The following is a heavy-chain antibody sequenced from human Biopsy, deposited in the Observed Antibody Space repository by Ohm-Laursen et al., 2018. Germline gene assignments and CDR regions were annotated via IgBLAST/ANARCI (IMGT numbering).Heavy chain of an antibody. D-gene: IGHD4/OR15-4a*01. CDR2: IYASETT. CDR1: GDSINNYY. CDR3: AREFTYNYGAKGALDI. V-gene: IGHV4-4*07. J-gene: IGHJ3*02. Sequence: GTLSLTCTVSGDSINNYYWSWIRQPAGKGLEWIGRIYASETTHFNPSLRSRLIMSVDTSRNQFSLRLSSVTAADTAIYYCAREFTYNYGAKGALDIWGQGTKVTVSS.